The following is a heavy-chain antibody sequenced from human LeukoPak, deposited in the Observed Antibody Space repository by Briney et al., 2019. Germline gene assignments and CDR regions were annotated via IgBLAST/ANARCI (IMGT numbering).Heavy chain of an antibody. Sequence: GGSLRLSCAASGFTFSSYAMSWVRQAPGKGLEWVSAISGSGGSTHYADSVKGRFTISRDNSKNTLYLQMNSLRAEDTAVYYCAKEVPYYYDSSGYSWVDYWGQGTLVTVSS. CDR3: AKEVPYYYDSSGYSWVDY. V-gene: IGHV3-23*01. D-gene: IGHD3-22*01. J-gene: IGHJ4*02. CDR1: GFTFSSYA. CDR2: ISGSGGST.